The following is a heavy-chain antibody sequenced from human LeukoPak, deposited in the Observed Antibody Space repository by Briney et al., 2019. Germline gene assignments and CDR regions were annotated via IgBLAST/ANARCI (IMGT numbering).Heavy chain of an antibody. CDR3: AREQYYYGSGSYKY. CDR2: ISGSGGST. Sequence: PGGSLRLSCAASGFTFSSYAMSWVRQAPGKGLEWVSAISGSGGSTYYADSVKGRFTISRDNSKNTLYLQMNSLRSDDTAVYYCAREQYYYGSGSYKYWGQGTLVTVSS. D-gene: IGHD3-10*01. CDR1: GFTFSSYA. J-gene: IGHJ4*02. V-gene: IGHV3-23*01.